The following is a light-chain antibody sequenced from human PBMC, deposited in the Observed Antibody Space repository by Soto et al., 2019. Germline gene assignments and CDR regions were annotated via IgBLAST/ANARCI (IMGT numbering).Light chain of an antibody. J-gene: IGKJ1*01. CDR3: QHYNSYSEA. Sequence: VVMTQSPATLSVSPGERATLSCRASQSVSTSLAWYQQKPGQAPRLLIYGASTRATGIPSRFSGSGSGTEFTLTISSLQPDDFATYYCQHYNSYSEAFGQGTKVDI. CDR1: QSVSTS. CDR2: GAS. V-gene: IGKV3-15*01.